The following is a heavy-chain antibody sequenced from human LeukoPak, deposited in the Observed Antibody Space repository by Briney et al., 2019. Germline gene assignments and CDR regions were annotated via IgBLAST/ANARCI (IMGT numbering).Heavy chain of an antibody. Sequence: GGALRLSCAASGFTFSSYARNWVRQAPGKGLECVSAITGTGGTTFYADPVKGRFTIFRDNSKNTLFLQMNSLIAEDTALYYCARERPHEHSFDLWGQGTLVTVSS. CDR2: ITGTGGTT. D-gene: IGHD1/OR15-1a*01. CDR1: GFTFSSYA. J-gene: IGHJ4*02. V-gene: IGHV3-23*01. CDR3: ARERPHEHSFDL.